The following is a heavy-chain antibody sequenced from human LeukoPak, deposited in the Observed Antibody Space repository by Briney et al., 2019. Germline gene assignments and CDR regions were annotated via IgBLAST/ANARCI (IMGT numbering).Heavy chain of an antibody. CDR1: GFTLSTNA. CDR2: ISGSGAST. V-gene: IGHV3-23*01. D-gene: IGHD2-21*02. J-gene: IGHJ3*02. CDR3: ARCGSDYDGGAFDI. Sequence: GGSLRLSCLTSGFTLSTNAMSWVRQAPGKGLEWISGISGSGASTYYADSVKGRFTISRDDSRNTLHLQMNSLRGEDTAVYYCARCGSDYDGGAFDIWGQGTVVTVSS.